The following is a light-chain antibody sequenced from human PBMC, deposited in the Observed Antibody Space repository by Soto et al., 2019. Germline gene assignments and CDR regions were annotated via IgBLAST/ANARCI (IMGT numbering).Light chain of an antibody. CDR2: AAS. Sequence: DIRMTQSPSSLSASVGDRVTITCRASQSISSYLNWYQQKPGKAPKLLIYAASNLQSGVPSRFSGSGSGTDFTLTISSLQPEDSATYYCQQSYSTSWTFGQGTNVDIK. CDR3: QQSYSTSWT. CDR1: QSISSY. V-gene: IGKV1-39*01. J-gene: IGKJ1*01.